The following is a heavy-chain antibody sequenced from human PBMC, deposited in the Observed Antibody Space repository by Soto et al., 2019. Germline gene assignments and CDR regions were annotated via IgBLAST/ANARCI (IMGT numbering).Heavy chain of an antibody. Sequence: QVQLQESGPGLVKPSQTLSLTCTVSGGSISSGDYYWSWIRQPPGKGLEWIGYIYYSGSTYYNPSLKSTVTISVDTSKNQFSLKLSSVTAADTAVYYCARVSGYGDYSFPAAFDIWGQGTMVTVSS. D-gene: IGHD4-17*01. CDR3: ARVSGYGDYSFPAAFDI. V-gene: IGHV4-30-4*01. J-gene: IGHJ3*02. CDR1: GGSISSGDYY. CDR2: IYYSGST.